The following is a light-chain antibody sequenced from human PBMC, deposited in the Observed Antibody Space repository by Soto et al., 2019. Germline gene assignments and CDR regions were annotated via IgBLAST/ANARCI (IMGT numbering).Light chain of an antibody. J-gene: IGLJ2*01. Sequence: QPVLTQSTPASASLGASVKLTCTLASRHSNYAIAWHQQQPEKGPRFLLKLNSDGSHSKGDGIPDRFSGSSSGAERYLTISSLQCEDEGDYYCQTWGTGVVVFGGGTKLTVL. V-gene: IGLV4-69*01. CDR1: SRHSNYA. CDR2: LNSDGSH. CDR3: QTWGTGVVV.